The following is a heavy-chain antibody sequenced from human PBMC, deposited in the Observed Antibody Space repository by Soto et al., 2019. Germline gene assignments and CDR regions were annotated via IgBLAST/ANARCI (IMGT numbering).Heavy chain of an antibody. D-gene: IGHD4-4*01. V-gene: IGHV3-30*04. CDR3: ATSSRGNYYYFDS. J-gene: IGHJ4*02. CDR1: GFTFSSYA. CDR2: ILFDGRNK. Sequence: GGSLRLSCAASGFTFSSYAMHWVRQAPGKGLEWVAVILFDGRNKYYADSVKGRFTISRDNSKNTLYLEMNILRREDTAAYYCATSSRGNYYYFDSWGQGTLVTVSS.